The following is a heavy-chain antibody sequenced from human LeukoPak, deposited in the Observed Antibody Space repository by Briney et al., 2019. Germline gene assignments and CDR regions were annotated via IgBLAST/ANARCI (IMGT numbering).Heavy chain of an antibody. V-gene: IGHV3-33*06. CDR3: AKDLLGWHGDYFDY. D-gene: IGHD6-19*01. Sequence: PGRSLRLSCAASGFTFSSYGMHWVRQAPGKGLEWVAVIWYDGSNKYYADSVKGRFTISRDNSKNTLYLQMNSLRAEDTAVYYCAKDLLGWHGDYFDYWGQGTLVTVSS. CDR1: GFTFSSYG. J-gene: IGHJ4*02. CDR2: IWYDGSNK.